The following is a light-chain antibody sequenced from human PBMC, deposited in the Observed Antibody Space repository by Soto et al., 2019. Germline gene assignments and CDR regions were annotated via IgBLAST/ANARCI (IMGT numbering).Light chain of an antibody. CDR1: QGISSY. CDR3: QQLNSYPFLT. CDR2: AAS. V-gene: IGKV1-9*01. Sequence: DIQLTQSPSFLSASVGDRVTITCRASQGISSYLAWYQQKPGKAPNLLIYAASTLQSGVPSRFSGSGSGTEFTLTISSLQPEDFATYYGQQLNSYPFLTFGGGTKVEIK. J-gene: IGKJ4*01.